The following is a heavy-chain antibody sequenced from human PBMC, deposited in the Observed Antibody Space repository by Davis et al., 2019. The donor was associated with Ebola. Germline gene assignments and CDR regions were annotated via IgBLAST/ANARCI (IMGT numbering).Heavy chain of an antibody. Sequence: GESLKISCAASGFTFSSYWMSWVRQAPGKGLEWVANIKQDGSDKYYVDSVKGRFTISRDNAKNSLYLQMNSLTAEDTAVYYCARVGPILTGYSNAPFDYWGQGTLVTFSS. CDR1: GFTFSSYW. V-gene: IGHV3-7*03. CDR3: ARVGPILTGYSNAPFDY. D-gene: IGHD3-9*01. J-gene: IGHJ4*02. CDR2: IKQDGSDK.